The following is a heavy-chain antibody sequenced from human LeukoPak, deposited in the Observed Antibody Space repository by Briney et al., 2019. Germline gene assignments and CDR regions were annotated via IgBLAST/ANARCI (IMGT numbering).Heavy chain of an antibody. V-gene: IGHV1-18*01. Sequence: ASVKVSCKALGYTFSDFGISWVRQAAGQGLEWMGWISAHNGDTNYPQNLQARVTLTTETSTSTAYMELRNLKSDDTAVYYCARDACVSCGGDCCHDPWGQGTLVTVSS. D-gene: IGHD2-21*02. CDR1: GYTFSDFG. CDR3: ARDACVSCGGDCCHDP. CDR2: ISAHNGDT. J-gene: IGHJ5*02.